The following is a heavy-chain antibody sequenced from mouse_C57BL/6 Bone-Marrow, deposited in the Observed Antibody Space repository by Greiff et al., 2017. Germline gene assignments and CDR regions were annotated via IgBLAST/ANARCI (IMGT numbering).Heavy chain of an antibody. Sequence: QVQLQQPGAELVKPGAPVKLSCKASGYTFTRYWMHWVKQRPGQGLEWIGMIHPNIGSTNYNEKFKSKATLTVDKSSSTAYMQLSSLTSEDSAVYYCARGGYGSGKELAYWGQGTLVTVSA. CDR1: GYTFTRYW. J-gene: IGHJ3*01. V-gene: IGHV1-64*01. CDR3: ARGGYGSGKELAY. D-gene: IGHD1-1*01. CDR2: IHPNIGST.